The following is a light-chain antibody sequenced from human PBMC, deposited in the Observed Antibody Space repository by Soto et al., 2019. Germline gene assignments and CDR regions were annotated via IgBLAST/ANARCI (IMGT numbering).Light chain of an antibody. CDR1: QSVSSN. V-gene: IGKV3-15*01. CDR2: GAS. CDR3: QQYYNWPPCT. J-gene: IGKJ1*01. Sequence: EIVMTQSPATLSVSPGARATLSCRASQSVSSNLAWYQQKPGQAPSLLIYGASTRATGIPARFSGSGSGTEFKLTNSSLQSEDFAVYYCQQYYNWPPCTFGQGPKVEIK.